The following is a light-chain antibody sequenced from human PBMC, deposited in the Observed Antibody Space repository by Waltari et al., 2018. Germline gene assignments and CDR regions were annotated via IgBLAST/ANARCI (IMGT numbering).Light chain of an antibody. J-gene: IGLJ2*01. CDR2: DVS. CDR1: SSDVGGYNY. Sequence: QSALTQPASVSGSPGQSITISCTGTSSDVGGYNYFSWYQQHPGKAPKRMIYDVSKRPSGVSNRFSGSKSGNTASLTISGLQAEDEADYYCSSYTSSSTVVFGGGTKLTVL. CDR3: SSYTSSSTVV. V-gene: IGLV2-14*01.